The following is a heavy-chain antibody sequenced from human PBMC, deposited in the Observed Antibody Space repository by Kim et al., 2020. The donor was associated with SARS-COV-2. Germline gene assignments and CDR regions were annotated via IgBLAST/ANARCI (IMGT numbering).Heavy chain of an antibody. V-gene: IGHV4-34*01. CDR3: ARGPTVTTRYYYGMDV. Sequence: PPLKSRVTISVDTSKNQFSLKLSSVTAADTAVYYCARGPTVTTRYYYGMDVWGQGTTVTVSS. D-gene: IGHD4-17*01. J-gene: IGHJ6*02.